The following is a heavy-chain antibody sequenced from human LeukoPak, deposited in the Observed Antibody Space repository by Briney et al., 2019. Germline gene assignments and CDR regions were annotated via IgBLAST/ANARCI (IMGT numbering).Heavy chain of an antibody. CDR3: AREKLLAQRDAFDI. D-gene: IGHD1-26*01. J-gene: IGHJ3*02. Sequence: ASVKVSCKASGYTFTSYDINWVRQATGQGLEWMGWMNPNSGNTGYAQKFQGRVTITRNTSISTAYMELSSLRSEDTAVYYCAREKLLAQRDAFDIWGQGTMVTVSS. CDR1: GYTFTSYD. CDR2: MNPNSGNT. V-gene: IGHV1-8*03.